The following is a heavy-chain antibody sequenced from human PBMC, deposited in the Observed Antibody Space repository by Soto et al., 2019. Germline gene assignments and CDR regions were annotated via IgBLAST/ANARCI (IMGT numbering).Heavy chain of an antibody. D-gene: IGHD4-4*01. J-gene: IGHJ5*02. V-gene: IGHV3-7*01. Sequence: EVQLVESGGGLVQPGGSLRLSCTASGFTFSDSWMTWVRQAPGKGLEWVARIKPDESEKKYADSVKGRFSISRDNAKNSMYLQMDSWRGGGTAVFYCVRGGSNSASWGQGTLVTVSS. CDR3: VRGGSNSAS. CDR1: GFTFSDSW. CDR2: IKPDESEK.